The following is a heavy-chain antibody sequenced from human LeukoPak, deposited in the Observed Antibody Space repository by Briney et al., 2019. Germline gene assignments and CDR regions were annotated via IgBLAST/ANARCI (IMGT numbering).Heavy chain of an antibody. CDR3: ARHVHSSYASGWFDP. CDR2: IIPIFGTA. J-gene: IGHJ5*02. D-gene: IGHD4-11*01. CDR1: GGTFSSYA. V-gene: IGHV1-69*05. Sequence: SVKVSCKASGGTFSSYAISWVRQAPGQGLEWMGGIIPIFGTANYAQKSQGRVTITTDESTSTAYMELSSLRSEDTAVYYCARHVHSSYASGWFDPWGQGTLVTVSS.